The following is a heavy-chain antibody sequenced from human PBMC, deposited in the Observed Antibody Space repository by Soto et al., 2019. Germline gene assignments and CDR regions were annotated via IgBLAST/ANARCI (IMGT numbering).Heavy chain of an antibody. Sequence: HGESLKISCQGSGYSFTNYWVGWVRQIPGRGLEWMGIIHPGDSDTRYSPFFQGQVTISADKSISTAYLQWSSLKASDTAMYYCARHNRYSSTWFEGWFDPWGQGTPVTVSS. V-gene: IGHV5-51*01. CDR1: GYSFTNYW. CDR2: IHPGDSDT. J-gene: IGHJ5*02. D-gene: IGHD6-13*01. CDR3: ARHNRYSSTWFEGWFDP.